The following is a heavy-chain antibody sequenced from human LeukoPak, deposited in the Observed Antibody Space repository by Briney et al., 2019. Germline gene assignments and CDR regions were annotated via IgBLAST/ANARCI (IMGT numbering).Heavy chain of an antibody. Sequence: KSSETLSLTCTVSGGSISSSSYYWGWIRQPPGKGLEWIGEINYSGSTNYNPSLKSRVTISVDTSKSQFSLKLTSVTAADTAVYYCARGRSRVDWGQGTLVTVSS. D-gene: IGHD2-15*01. CDR3: ARGRSRVD. CDR1: GGSISSSSYY. CDR2: INYSGST. J-gene: IGHJ4*02. V-gene: IGHV4-39*07.